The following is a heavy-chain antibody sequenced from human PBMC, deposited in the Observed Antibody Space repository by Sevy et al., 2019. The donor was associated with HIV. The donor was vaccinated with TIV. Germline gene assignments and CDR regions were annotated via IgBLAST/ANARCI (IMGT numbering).Heavy chain of an antibody. CDR2: FYYSRST. D-gene: IGHD2-21*01. J-gene: IGHJ6*02. CDR1: GDSISNYY. CDR3: ARTIAYYYYAVDV. V-gene: IGHV4-59*01. Sequence: SETLSLTCTVSGDSISNYYWSWSRQPSGKGLEWIGYFYYSRSTNYNPSLKSRVTISADTSKNQIYLKLRSVTAADTAVYYCARTIAYYYYAVDVWGQGTTVTVSS.